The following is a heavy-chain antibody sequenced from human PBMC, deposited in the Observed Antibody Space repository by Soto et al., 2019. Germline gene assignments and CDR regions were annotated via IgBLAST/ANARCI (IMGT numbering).Heavy chain of an antibody. V-gene: IGHV4-59*01. D-gene: IGHD4-17*01. Sequence: SETLSLTCTFSGGSISSYYWSWIRQPPGKGLEWIGYIYYSGSTNYNPSLKSRVTISVDTSKNQFSLKLSSVTAADTAVYYCARDLIDYGDFTSNYYYYYGMDVWGQGTTVTVSS. CDR1: GGSISSYY. CDR2: IYYSGST. CDR3: ARDLIDYGDFTSNYYYYYGMDV. J-gene: IGHJ6*02.